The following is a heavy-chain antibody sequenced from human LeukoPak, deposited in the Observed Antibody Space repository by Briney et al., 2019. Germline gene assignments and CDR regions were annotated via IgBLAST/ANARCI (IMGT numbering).Heavy chain of an antibody. D-gene: IGHD4-23*01. J-gene: IGHJ4*02. Sequence: GGTLRLSCAASGFTFSTYTMNWVRQAPGKGLEWVSSITSSSSYIYYADSVKGRFTIYRDNAKNSLYLQMNSLRAEDTAVYYCARGAGDYGGNSGYFDYWGQGTLVTVSS. V-gene: IGHV3-21*01. CDR3: ARGAGDYGGNSGYFDY. CDR2: ITSSSSYI. CDR1: GFTFSTYT.